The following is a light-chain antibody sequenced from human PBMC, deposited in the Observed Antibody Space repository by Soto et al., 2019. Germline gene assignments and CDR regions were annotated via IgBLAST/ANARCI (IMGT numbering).Light chain of an antibody. V-gene: IGKV3-15*01. CDR1: QSVFSS. CDR2: GSA. CDR3: QQYHSWPA. Sequence: EIVMTQSPATLSVSPGERATLSCRASQSVFSSLAWYQQRPGQAPRLLIYGSATRATGILDRFSGSGSGTEFTLTISSLQSEDSAVYYCQQYHSWPAFGQGTKVEIK. J-gene: IGKJ1*01.